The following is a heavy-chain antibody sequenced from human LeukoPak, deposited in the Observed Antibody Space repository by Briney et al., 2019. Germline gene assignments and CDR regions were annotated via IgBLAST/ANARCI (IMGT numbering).Heavy chain of an antibody. Sequence: GGSLRLSCAASGFTVSSNYMSWVRQAPGKGLEWVSVIYSGGSTYYADSVKGRFTISRDNSKNTLYLQMNSLRAEDTAVYYCAREMVRGVRYFDYWGQGTLVTVSS. V-gene: IGHV3-66*01. CDR2: IYSGGST. D-gene: IGHD3-10*01. J-gene: IGHJ4*02. CDR3: AREMVRGVRYFDY. CDR1: GFTVSSNY.